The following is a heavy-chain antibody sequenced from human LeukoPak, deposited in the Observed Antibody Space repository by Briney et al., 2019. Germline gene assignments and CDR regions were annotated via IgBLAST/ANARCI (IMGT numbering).Heavy chain of an antibody. J-gene: IGHJ5*02. V-gene: IGHV3-48*03. CDR3: ARYNWFDP. Sequence: GGSLRLSCEASGFTFSSYEMNWVRQAAGRGLEWVSYISSSGSTIYYADSVKGRFTISRDNAKNSLYLQMNSLRAEDTAVYYCARYNWFDPWGQGTLVTVSS. CDR1: GFTFSSYE. CDR2: ISSSGSTI.